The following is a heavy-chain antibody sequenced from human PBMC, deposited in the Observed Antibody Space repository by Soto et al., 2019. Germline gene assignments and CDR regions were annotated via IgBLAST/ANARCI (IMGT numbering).Heavy chain of an antibody. J-gene: IGHJ4*02. Sequence: SETLSLTCTVSGGSVSSGTYYWRWIRQPPGKGLEWIGYIDYSGSTNYNPSLKRGVTISADTSKNQFSLKLTSVTAADTAVYYFAVMIVVIFSHVVFDYWGQVSSVTVS. CDR2: IDYSGST. V-gene: IGHV4-61*01. CDR3: AVMIVVIFSHVVFDY. CDR1: GGSVSSGTYY. D-gene: IGHD3-22*01.